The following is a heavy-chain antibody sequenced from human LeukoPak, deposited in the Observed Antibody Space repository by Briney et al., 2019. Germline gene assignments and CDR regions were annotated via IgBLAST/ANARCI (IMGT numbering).Heavy chain of an antibody. CDR3: TTEIH. V-gene: IGHV3-15*01. Sequence: GGSLRLSCAASGFTFSNAWMTWVRQAPGKGLEWVGCVKSKPDGGTTDYAAPVKGRFTISRDDSENTLYLQMNSLKTEDTDVYYCTTEIHWGQGTLVTVSS. CDR1: GFTFSNAW. CDR2: VKSKPDGGTT. J-gene: IGHJ4*02.